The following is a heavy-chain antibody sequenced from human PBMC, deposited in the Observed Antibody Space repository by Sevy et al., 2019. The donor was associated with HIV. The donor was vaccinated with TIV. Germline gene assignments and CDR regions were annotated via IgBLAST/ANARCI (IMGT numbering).Heavy chain of an antibody. Sequence: GGSLRLSCAASGFTFSSYGMHWVRQAPGKGLEWVAFIRYDGSNKYYADSVKGRFTISRDNSKNTLYLQMNSLRAEDTAVYYCVKVGGYDAYDLLYWGQGTLVTVSS. D-gene: IGHD3-3*01. V-gene: IGHV3-30*02. CDR1: GFTFSSYG. CDR2: IRYDGSNK. CDR3: VKVGGYDAYDLLY. J-gene: IGHJ4*02.